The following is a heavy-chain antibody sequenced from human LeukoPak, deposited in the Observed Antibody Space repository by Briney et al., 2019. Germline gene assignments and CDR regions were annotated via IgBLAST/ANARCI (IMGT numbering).Heavy chain of an antibody. CDR1: GGSISSGGYY. CDR3: ARDLFGYGDYGAFDI. J-gene: IGHJ3*02. CDR2: IYYSGST. V-gene: IGHV4-31*03. Sequence: SETLSLTCTVSGGSISSGGYYWRWIRQHPGKGLEWIGYIYYSGSTYYNPSLKSRVTISVDTSKNQFSLKLSSVTAADTAVYYCARDLFGYGDYGAFDIWGQGTMVTVSS. D-gene: IGHD4-17*01.